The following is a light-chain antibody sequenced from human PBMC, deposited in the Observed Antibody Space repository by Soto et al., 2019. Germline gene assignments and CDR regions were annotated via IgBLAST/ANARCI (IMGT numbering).Light chain of an antibody. CDR1: QSLVHSDGNTY. CDR3: MRATHPPWT. J-gene: IGKJ1*01. Sequence: DVVMTQTPLSSPVTLGQPASISCRSSQSLVHSDGNTYLSWLHQRPGQPPRLLLYKISMRVSGVPDTFSDSRAGTDFTLQISRVEAEDVEISYCMRATHPPWTFRQGTKVEIK. V-gene: IGKV2-24*01. CDR2: KIS.